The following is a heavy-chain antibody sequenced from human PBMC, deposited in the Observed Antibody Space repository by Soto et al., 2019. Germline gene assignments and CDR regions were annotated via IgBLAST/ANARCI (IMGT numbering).Heavy chain of an antibody. CDR3: AREGERITMVRGVIPYFDY. Sequence: ASVKVSCKASGYTFTSYYMHWVRQAPGQGLEWMGIINPSGGSTSYAQKFQGRVTMTRDTSTSTVYMELSSLRSEDTAVYYCAREGERITMVRGVIPYFDYWGQGTLVTV. CDR1: GYTFTSYY. CDR2: INPSGGST. J-gene: IGHJ4*02. V-gene: IGHV1-46*01. D-gene: IGHD3-10*01.